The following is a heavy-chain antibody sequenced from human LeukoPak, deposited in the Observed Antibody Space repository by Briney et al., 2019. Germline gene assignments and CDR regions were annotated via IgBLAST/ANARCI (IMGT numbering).Heavy chain of an antibody. J-gene: IGHJ4*02. CDR2: ISSNGGST. Sequence: GGSLRLSCAASGFTFSSYAMHWVRQAPGEGLEYVSAISSNGGSTYYANSVKGRFTISRDNSKNTLYLQMGSLRAEDMAVYYCARAGMGGGYFYWGQGTLVTVSS. V-gene: IGHV3-64*01. CDR1: GFTFSSYA. D-gene: IGHD3-22*01. CDR3: ARAGMGGGYFY.